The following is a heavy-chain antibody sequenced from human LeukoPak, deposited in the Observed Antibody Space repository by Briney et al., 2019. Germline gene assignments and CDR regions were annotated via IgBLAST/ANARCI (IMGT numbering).Heavy chain of an antibody. Sequence: GSSVKVSCKASGGTFSSYAISWVRQAPGQRLEWMGWINAGNGNTKYSQKFQGRVTITRDTSASTAYMELSSLRSEDTAVYYCARDRVRGVMGGYFDYWGQGTLVTVSS. CDR3: ARDRVRGVMGGYFDY. J-gene: IGHJ4*02. V-gene: IGHV1-3*01. CDR2: INAGNGNT. CDR1: GGTFSSYA. D-gene: IGHD3-10*01.